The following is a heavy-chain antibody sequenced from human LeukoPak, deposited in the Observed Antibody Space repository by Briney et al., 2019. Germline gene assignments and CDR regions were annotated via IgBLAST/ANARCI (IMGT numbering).Heavy chain of an antibody. CDR3: ARGPPSYDFWSGYYLY. CDR2: IYSGTKT. Sequence: GGSLRLSCAASGFTVSGNYMSWVRQSPQKGLEWVSLIYSGTKTYYADSVKGRFTISRDNSKNTLYLQMNSLRAEDTAVYYCARGPPSYDFWSGYYLYWGQGTLVTVSS. CDR1: GFTVSGNY. D-gene: IGHD3-3*01. J-gene: IGHJ4*02. V-gene: IGHV3-53*01.